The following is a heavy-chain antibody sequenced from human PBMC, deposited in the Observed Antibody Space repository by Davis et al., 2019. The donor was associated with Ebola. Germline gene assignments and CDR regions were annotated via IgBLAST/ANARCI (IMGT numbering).Heavy chain of an antibody. V-gene: IGHV3-66*01. Sequence: GESLKISCAASGFTFSSNYMSWVRQAPGKGLEWVSVIYSGGSTYYADSVKGRFTISRDNAKNSLYLQMNSLRAEDTAVYYCARDYYDFYYYGMDVWGQGTTVTVSS. CDR3: ARDYYDFYYYGMDV. CDR1: GFTFSSNY. D-gene: IGHD3-3*01. J-gene: IGHJ6*02. CDR2: IYSGGST.